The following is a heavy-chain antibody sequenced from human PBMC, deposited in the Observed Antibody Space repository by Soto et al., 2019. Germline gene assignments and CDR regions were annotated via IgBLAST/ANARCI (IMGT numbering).Heavy chain of an antibody. J-gene: IGHJ6*02. CDR2: ISSSGSTI. CDR3: ERALADTPRVYYYGMDV. Sequence: QVQLVESGGGWVKPGGSLRLSCAASGFTFSDYYMSWIRQAPGKGLEWVSYISSSGSTIYYADSVKGRFTISRDNDKNSLYLQMNSLRAEDTAVYYCERALADTPRVYYYGMDVWGQGTTVTVSS. V-gene: IGHV3-11*01. CDR1: GFTFSDYY.